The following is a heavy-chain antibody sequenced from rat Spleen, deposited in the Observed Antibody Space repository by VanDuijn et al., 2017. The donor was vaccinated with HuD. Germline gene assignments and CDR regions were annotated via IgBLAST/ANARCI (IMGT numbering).Heavy chain of an antibody. D-gene: IGHD5-1*01. CDR2: ISYDGRRT. CDR1: GFTFSDYF. V-gene: IGHV5-29*01. CDR3: ARHSNWGFDY. Sequence: EVQLVESDGGLVQPGRSLKLSCTASGFTFSDYFMAWVRQAPTKGLEWVATISYDGRRTYYRDSVKGRFTISRDNAQNSLYLQRVILRSEDTATYYCARHSNWGFDYWGQGVMVTVSS. J-gene: IGHJ2*01.